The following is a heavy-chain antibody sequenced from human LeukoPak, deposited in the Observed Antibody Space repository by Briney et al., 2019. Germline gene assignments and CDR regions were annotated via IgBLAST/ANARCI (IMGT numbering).Heavy chain of an antibody. CDR1: GGSISSYY. D-gene: IGHD6-19*01. J-gene: IGHJ4*02. CDR2: IYYSGNT. CDR3: ARGNGWYFY. Sequence: PSETLSLTCTVSGGSISSYYWSWIRQPPGKGLEWIGYIYYSGNTNYNPSLKSRVIISVDTSKNQFSLKLSSVTAADKAVYYCARGNGWYFYWGQGTLVTVSS. V-gene: IGHV4-59*01.